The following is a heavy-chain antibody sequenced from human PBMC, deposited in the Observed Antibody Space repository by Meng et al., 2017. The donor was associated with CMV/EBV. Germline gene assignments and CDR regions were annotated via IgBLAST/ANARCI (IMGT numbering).Heavy chain of an antibody. D-gene: IGHD5-24*01. CDR3: ARMPRDGYNYIDY. CDR1: GGTFSSYA. CDR2: IIPIFGTA. V-gene: IGHV1-69*01. J-gene: IGHJ4*02. Sequence: VRLGQPGAKVKKPGSPVKVSCKASGGTFSSYATSWVRQAPGQGLEWMGGIIPIFGTANYAQKFQGRVTITADESTSTAYMELSSLRSEDTAVYYCARMPRDGYNYIDYWGQGTLVTVSS.